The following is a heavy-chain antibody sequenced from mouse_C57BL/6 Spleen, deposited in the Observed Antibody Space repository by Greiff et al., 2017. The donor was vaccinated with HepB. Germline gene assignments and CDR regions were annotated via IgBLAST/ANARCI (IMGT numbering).Heavy chain of an antibody. CDR2: IHPNSGST. Sequence: VKLQESGAELVKPGASVKLSCKASGYTFTSYWMHWVKQRPGQGLEWIGMIHPNSGSTNYNEKFKSKATLTVDKSSSTAYMQLSSLTSEDSAVYYCASCDYDGVAYWGQGTLVTVSA. CDR1: GYTFTSYW. CDR3: ASCDYDGVAY. J-gene: IGHJ3*01. V-gene: IGHV1-64*01. D-gene: IGHD2-4*01.